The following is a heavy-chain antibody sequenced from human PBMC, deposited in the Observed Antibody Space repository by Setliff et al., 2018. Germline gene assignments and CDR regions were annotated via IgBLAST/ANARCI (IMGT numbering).Heavy chain of an antibody. CDR3: ARDVVSGWYRRNNYFGMDV. V-gene: IGHV3-7*01. J-gene: IGHJ6*02. CDR1: GGSFSGYY. D-gene: IGHD6-19*01. CDR2: IKQDGSEK. Sequence: PSETLSLTCAVYGGSFSGYYWSWIRQAPGKGLEWVANIKQDGSEKSYLDSVKGRFTISRDNAKNSLYLQMNSLRVEDTAVYYCARDVVSGWYRRNNYFGMDVWGQGTTVTVSS.